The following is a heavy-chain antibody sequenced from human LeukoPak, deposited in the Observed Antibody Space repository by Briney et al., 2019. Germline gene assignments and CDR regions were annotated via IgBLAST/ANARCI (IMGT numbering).Heavy chain of an antibody. CDR1: GYTFTGYY. Sequence: ASVKVSCKASGYTFTGYYMNWVRQAPGQGLEWMGWINPNSGGRNYAQKFQGRVTMTRDTSISTAYMELSRLRSDDTAVYYCARALQQLRYFDWGQGTLVTVSS. CDR2: INPNSGGR. V-gene: IGHV1-2*02. D-gene: IGHD3-9*01. CDR3: ARALQQLRYFD. J-gene: IGHJ4*02.